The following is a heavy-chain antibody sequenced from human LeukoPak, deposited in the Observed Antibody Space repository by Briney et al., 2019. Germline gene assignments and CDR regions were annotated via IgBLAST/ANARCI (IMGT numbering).Heavy chain of an antibody. CDR1: GGTFSSYA. D-gene: IGHD1-26*01. Sequence: SVKVSCKASGGTFSSYAISWVRQAPGQGLEWMGGIIPIFGTANYAQKFQGRVTITADESTSTTYMELSSLRSEDTAVYYCASGPGTPKGIDYWGQGTLVTVSS. V-gene: IGHV1-69*13. J-gene: IGHJ4*02. CDR2: IIPIFGTA. CDR3: ASGPGTPKGIDY.